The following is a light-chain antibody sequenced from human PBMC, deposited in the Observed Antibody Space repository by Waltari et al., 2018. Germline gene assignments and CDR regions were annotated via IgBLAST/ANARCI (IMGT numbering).Light chain of an antibody. Sequence: DIQMTQSPSSLSASAGDRVTIACRASQGISTYLNWYQQKPGKAPNVLIYGASSLQSGVPSRFSGSGSGTDFTLTISSLQPEDFATYYCQQGYNTPYTFGQGTKLDIK. V-gene: IGKV1-39*01. CDR2: GAS. CDR3: QQGYNTPYT. CDR1: QGISTY. J-gene: IGKJ2*01.